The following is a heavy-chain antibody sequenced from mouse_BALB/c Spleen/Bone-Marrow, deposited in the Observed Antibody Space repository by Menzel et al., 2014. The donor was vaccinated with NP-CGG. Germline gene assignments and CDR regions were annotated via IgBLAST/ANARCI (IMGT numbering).Heavy chain of an antibody. Sequence: EVKSVESGGGLVQPGGSMKLSCVASGFTFSSYWMSWVRQSPEKGLEWVAEIRLKSDNYATHYAESVKGKFTISRDDSKSRLYLQMNSLRAEDTGIYYCTGWDQFAYWGQGTLVTVSA. CDR1: GFTFSSYW. CDR2: IRLKSDNYAT. V-gene: IGHV6-6*02. CDR3: TGWDQFAY. D-gene: IGHD4-1*01. J-gene: IGHJ3*01.